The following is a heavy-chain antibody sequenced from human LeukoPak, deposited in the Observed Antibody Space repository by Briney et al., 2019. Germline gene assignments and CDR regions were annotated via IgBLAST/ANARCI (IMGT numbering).Heavy chain of an antibody. J-gene: IGHJ6*03. V-gene: IGHV4-59*01. CDR3: ATSIYYYYMDV. CDR2: IYYSGST. Sequence: SETLSLTCTVSGGSISSYYWSWIRQPPGKGLEWIGYIYYSGSTNYNPFLKSRVTISVDTSKNQFSLKLSSVTAADTAVYYCATSIYYYYMDVWGKGTTVTVSS. CDR1: GGSISSYY.